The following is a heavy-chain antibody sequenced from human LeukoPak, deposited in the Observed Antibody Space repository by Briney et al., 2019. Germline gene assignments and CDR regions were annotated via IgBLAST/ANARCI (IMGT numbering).Heavy chain of an antibody. V-gene: IGHV1-18*01. D-gene: IGHD5-24*01. CDR2: ISAYNGNT. CDR1: GYTFTSHG. J-gene: IGHJ4*02. CDR3: ARVQLREFRWLQSSFDY. Sequence: ASVKVSCKASGYTFTSHGISWVRQAPGQGLEWMGWISAYNGNTNYAQKFQGRVTMTTDTSTSTAYMELRSLRSDDTAVYYCARVQLREFRWLQSSFDYWGQGTLVTVSS.